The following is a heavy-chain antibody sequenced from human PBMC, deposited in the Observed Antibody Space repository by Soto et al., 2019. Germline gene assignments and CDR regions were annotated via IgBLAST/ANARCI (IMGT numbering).Heavy chain of an antibody. CDR2: IIPMVDTS. CDR3: SLGPTYFDGKGYHQEWFDP. CDR1: GGTLRSYA. V-gene: IGHV1-69*13. D-gene: IGHD3-22*01. J-gene: IGHJ5*01. Sequence: SVKVSCKASGGTLRSYAISWLRQAPGQGLEWMGGIIPMVDTSNYAQKFHGRLTISADASRTTTYMDLTSLGSEDTAVYFCSLGPTYFDGKGYHQEWFDPWGQGTLVAVSS.